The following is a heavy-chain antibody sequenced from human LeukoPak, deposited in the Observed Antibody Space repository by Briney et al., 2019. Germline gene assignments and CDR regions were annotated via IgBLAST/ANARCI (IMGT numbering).Heavy chain of an antibody. CDR3: ASSPYDFWSGYYFDY. Sequence: ASVKVSCKASGYTFTGYYMHWVRQAPGQGLEWMGWIIPNSGGTNYAQKFQGRVTMTRDTSISTAYMELSRLRSDDTAVYYCASSPYDFWSGYYFDYWGQGTLVTVSS. CDR2: IIPNSGGT. J-gene: IGHJ4*02. CDR1: GYTFTGYY. D-gene: IGHD3-3*01. V-gene: IGHV1-2*02.